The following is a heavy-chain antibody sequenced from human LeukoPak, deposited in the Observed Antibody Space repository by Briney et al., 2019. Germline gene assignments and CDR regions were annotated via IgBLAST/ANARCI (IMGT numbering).Heavy chain of an antibody. D-gene: IGHD5-12*01. J-gene: IGHJ3*02. CDR2: INAGNGST. Sequence: ASVKVSCKASGYTFTSYAMHWVRQAPGQRLEWMGWINAGNGSTKYSQKFQSRVTITRDTSASTAYMELSSLRSEDTAVYYCAVDVDIVATNDAFDIWGQGTMVTVSS. CDR1: GYTFTSYA. V-gene: IGHV1-3*01. CDR3: AVDVDIVATNDAFDI.